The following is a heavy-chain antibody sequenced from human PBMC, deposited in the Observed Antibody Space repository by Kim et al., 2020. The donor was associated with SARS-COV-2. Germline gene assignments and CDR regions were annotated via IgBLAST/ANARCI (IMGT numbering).Heavy chain of an antibody. CDR3: FRDYGLGHHGFE. Sequence: GGSLRLSCVASGFYFGSHWMSGVRQAPWKGLVWVARIREDGGNTFYADSVKGRFTISRDNVRNVVSLQMNSLMSEDTAIYYCFRDYGLGHHGFEWGQGTLGRVSP. CDR1: GFYFGSHW. CDR2: IREDGGNT. V-gene: IGHV3-74*01. J-gene: IGHJ4*02. D-gene: IGHD3-10*01.